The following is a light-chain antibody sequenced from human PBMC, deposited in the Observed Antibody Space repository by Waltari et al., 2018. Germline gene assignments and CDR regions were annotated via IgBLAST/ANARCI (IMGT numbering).Light chain of an antibody. CDR3: HSRDSSGDVV. CDR1: RLRTYY. CDR2: GKN. Sequence: SSELNQDPAVSVALGQTVRITCTGDRLRTYYVSWFHQKPGQAPALVIYGKNNRPSGIPDRFSASSSGSTASLTIIGAQAEDEADYYCHSRDSSGDVVIGGGTKLTVV. V-gene: IGLV3-19*01. J-gene: IGLJ2*01.